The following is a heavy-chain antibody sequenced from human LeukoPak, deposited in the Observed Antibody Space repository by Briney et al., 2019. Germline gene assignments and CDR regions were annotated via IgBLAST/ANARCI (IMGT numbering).Heavy chain of an antibody. CDR2: ISSSGSAI. D-gene: IGHD3-22*01. Sequence: PGWSLRLSCAASGFTFSDYEMNWVRQAPGKGLEWVSYISSSGSAIYYAGSVRGRFTISRDNAKNSLYLQMNSLRAEDTAVYYCARDRPLPDDSRTFDYWGQGTLLSVSS. J-gene: IGHJ4*02. CDR1: GFTFSDYE. V-gene: IGHV3-48*03. CDR3: ARDRPLPDDSRTFDY.